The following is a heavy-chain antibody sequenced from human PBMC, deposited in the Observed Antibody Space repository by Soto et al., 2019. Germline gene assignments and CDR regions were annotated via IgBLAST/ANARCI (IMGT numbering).Heavy chain of an antibody. CDR3: VRDCSGGGCYSDYGMDV. V-gene: IGHV4-4*07. Sequence: QVQLQESGPGLVKPSETLSLTCTVSGDSIRNYYWSWIRQPAGKGLEWIGRIYSSGSTDYNASLMSRVSMSVDRSKNQFFLKLTSVTAADTAVYYCVRDCSGGGCYSDYGMDVWGQGTTVTVSS. CDR2: IYSSGST. J-gene: IGHJ6*02. CDR1: GDSIRNYY. D-gene: IGHD2-15*01.